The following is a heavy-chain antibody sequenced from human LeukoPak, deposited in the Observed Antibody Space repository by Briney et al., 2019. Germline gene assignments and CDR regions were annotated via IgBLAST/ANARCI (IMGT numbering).Heavy chain of an antibody. CDR3: AMKAVPRPRLYDAFDF. CDR1: GFPLSSYA. J-gene: IGHJ3*01. CDR2: RSSSDPGT. V-gene: IGHV3-23*01. D-gene: IGHD2-2*02. Sequence: GGSLRLSCAAAGFPLSSYAMSWVRQGAGKGLEWVAARSSSDPGTYHADSVRGRFTISRDNSKNTLYLQMNSLRADDTAVYYCAMKAVPRPRLYDAFDFWGQGTVVTVSS.